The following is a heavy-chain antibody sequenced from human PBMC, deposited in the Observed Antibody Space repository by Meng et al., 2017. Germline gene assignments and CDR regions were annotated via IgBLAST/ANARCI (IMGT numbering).Heavy chain of an antibody. J-gene: IGHJ4*02. Sequence: DVQLVESGGGSVQPGGSLRLSCPSSEFTVNNYWMHWVRQVPGKCLVWVSRISGDGSITNYADSVKGRFTISRDNAKNTLYLQMNSLRPEDTAVYYCLDEAPRSDYWGQGSLVTVSS. D-gene: IGHD1-1*01. CDR1: EFTVNNYW. V-gene: IGHV3-74*01. CDR3: LDEAPRSDY. CDR2: ISGDGSIT.